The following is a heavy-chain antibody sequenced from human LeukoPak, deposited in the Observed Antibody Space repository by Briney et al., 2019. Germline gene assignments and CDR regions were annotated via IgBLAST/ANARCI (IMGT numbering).Heavy chain of an antibody. D-gene: IGHD3-9*01. CDR3: ARVSRGLRYFDWSHIDWFDP. CDR2: INHSGST. V-gene: IGHV4-30-2*01. J-gene: IGHJ5*02. Sequence: PSQTLSLTCTVSGGSISSGGYYWSWIRQPPGKGLEWIGEINHSGSTNYNPSLKSRVTISVDTSKNQFSLKLSSVTAADTAVYYCARVSRGLRYFDWSHIDWFDPWGQGTLVTVSS. CDR1: GGSISSGGYY.